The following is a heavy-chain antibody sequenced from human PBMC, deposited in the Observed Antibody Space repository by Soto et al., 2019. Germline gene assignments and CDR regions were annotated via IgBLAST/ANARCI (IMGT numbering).Heavy chain of an antibody. J-gene: IGHJ3*02. D-gene: IGHD3-10*01. CDR1: GFTFSSYE. V-gene: IGHV3-48*03. CDR3: ARANRSSGYDAFDI. CDR2: ISSSGSTI. Sequence: GESLKISCAASGFTFSSYEMNWVRQAPGKGLEWVSYISSSGSTIYYADSVKGRFTISRDNAKNSLYLQMNSLRAEDTAVYYCARANRSSGYDAFDIWGQGTMVTVSS.